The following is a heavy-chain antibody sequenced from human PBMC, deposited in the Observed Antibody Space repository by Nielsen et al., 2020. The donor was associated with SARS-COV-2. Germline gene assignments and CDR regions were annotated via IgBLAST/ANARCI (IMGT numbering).Heavy chain of an antibody. J-gene: IGHJ5*02. D-gene: IGHD2-15*01. Sequence: ASVKVSCKVSGYTLTELSMHWVRQAPGKGLEWMGGFDPEDGETIYAQKFQGRVTITADESTSTAYMELSSLRSEDTAVYYCARGPRIARGNWFDPWGQGTLVTVSS. CDR2: FDPEDGET. V-gene: IGHV1-24*01. CDR3: ARGPRIARGNWFDP. CDR1: GYTLTELS.